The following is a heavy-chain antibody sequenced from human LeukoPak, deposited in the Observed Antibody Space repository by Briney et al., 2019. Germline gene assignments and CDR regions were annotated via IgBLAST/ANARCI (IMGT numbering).Heavy chain of an antibody. V-gene: IGHV4-59*12. CDR1: GGSISSYY. D-gene: IGHD3-22*01. Sequence: SETLSLTCTVSGGSISSYYWSWIRQPPGKGLEWIGYISYSGITNYNPSLKSRVTISVDTSKNQFSLKLSSVTAADTAVYYCARDRSSDPMIVDYWGQGTLVTVSS. CDR2: ISYSGIT. J-gene: IGHJ4*02. CDR3: ARDRSSDPMIVDY.